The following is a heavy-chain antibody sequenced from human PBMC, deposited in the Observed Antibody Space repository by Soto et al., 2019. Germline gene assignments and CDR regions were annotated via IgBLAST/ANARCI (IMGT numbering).Heavy chain of an antibody. CDR2: ISAYNGNT. V-gene: IGHV1-18*01. Sequence: ASVKVSCKASGYTFTSYGISWVRQAPGQGLEWMGWISAYNGNTNYAQKLQGRVTMTTDTSTSTAYMELRSLRSDDTAVYYCARDHGVLLWFGEAKMDVWGQGTTVTVSS. CDR1: GYTFTSYG. D-gene: IGHD3-10*01. CDR3: ARDHGVLLWFGEAKMDV. J-gene: IGHJ6*02.